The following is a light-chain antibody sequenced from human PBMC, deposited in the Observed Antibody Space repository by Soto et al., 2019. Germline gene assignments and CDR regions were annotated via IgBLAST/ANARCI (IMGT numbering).Light chain of an antibody. CDR2: GVS. V-gene: IGKV3-20*01. CDR3: QQYDSSLWT. J-gene: IGKJ1*01. CDR1: QSVSGNN. Sequence: EIVLTQSPGTLSLSPGERATLSCRASQSVSGNNLVWYQQKPGQAPRLLIYGVSSRDTGIPDRFSGSGSGTDFTLTISTLEPDDFAVYYCQQYDSSLWTFGQGTKVEIK.